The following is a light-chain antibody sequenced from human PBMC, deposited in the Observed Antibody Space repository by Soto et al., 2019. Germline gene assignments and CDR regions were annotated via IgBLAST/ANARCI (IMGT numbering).Light chain of an antibody. V-gene: IGKV1-5*01. CDR3: QQYNSYPFT. J-gene: IGKJ3*01. CDR2: DAS. Sequence: DIQMTQSPSTLSASVGDRITITCRASQSISSWLAWYQQKPGKAPKLLIYDASSLERGVPSRFSGSGSGTEFILTIGSLQPDDFATYYCQQYNSYPFTFGPGTKVDIK. CDR1: QSISSW.